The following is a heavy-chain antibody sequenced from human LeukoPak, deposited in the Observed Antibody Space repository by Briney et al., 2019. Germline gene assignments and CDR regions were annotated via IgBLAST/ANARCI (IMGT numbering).Heavy chain of an antibody. CDR2: IYYSGST. CDR1: GGSISTNY. Sequence: SETLSLTSTVSGGSISTNYWSWIRQPPGKGLEWIGYIYYSGSTNYNPSLKSRVTISVDTSKNQFSLRLSSVTAADTAVYYCARTNAFDIWGQETMVTVSS. V-gene: IGHV4-59*01. J-gene: IGHJ3*02. CDR3: ARTNAFDI.